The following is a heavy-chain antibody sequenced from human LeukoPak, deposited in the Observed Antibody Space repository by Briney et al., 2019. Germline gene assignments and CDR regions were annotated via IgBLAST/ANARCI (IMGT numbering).Heavy chain of an antibody. V-gene: IGHV4-39*07. CDR3: ARDPDYGDLVDY. D-gene: IGHD4-17*01. J-gene: IGHJ4*02. CDR1: GGSISSTSYY. Sequence: PSETLSLTCIVSGGSISSTSYYWGWIRQPPGKGLEWIGNVYYAGDTYYNPSLKSRVTISVDTSKNQFSLKLSSVTAADTAVYYCARDPDYGDLVDYWGQGTLVTVSS. CDR2: VYYAGDT.